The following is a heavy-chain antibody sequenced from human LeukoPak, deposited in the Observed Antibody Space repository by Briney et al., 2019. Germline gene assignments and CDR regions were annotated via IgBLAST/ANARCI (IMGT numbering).Heavy chain of an antibody. V-gene: IGHV4-31*03. CDR2: IYYSGST. CDR1: GGSISSGGYY. J-gene: IGHJ5*02. Sequence: SQTLSLTCTVSGGSISSGGYYWSWIRQHPGKGLEWIGYIYYSGSTYYNPSLKSRVTISVDTSKNQFSLQLNSVTPEDTAVYYCARESPPAARLPTGGFWFDPWGQGTLVTVSS. D-gene: IGHD6-6*01. CDR3: ARESPPAARLPTGGFWFDP.